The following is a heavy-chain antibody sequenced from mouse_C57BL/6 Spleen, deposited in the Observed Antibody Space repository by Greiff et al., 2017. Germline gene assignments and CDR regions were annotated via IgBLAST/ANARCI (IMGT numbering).Heavy chain of an antibody. Sequence: DVQLVESGGGLVKPGGSLKLSCAASGFTFSDYGMHWVRQAPEKGLEWVAYISSGSSTIYYADTVKGRFTISRDNAKNTLFLQMTSLRSEDTAMYYCARSYGNYDAMDYWGQGTSVTVSS. J-gene: IGHJ4*01. CDR2: ISSGSSTI. V-gene: IGHV5-17*01. CDR1: GFTFSDYG. D-gene: IGHD2-1*01. CDR3: ARSYGNYDAMDY.